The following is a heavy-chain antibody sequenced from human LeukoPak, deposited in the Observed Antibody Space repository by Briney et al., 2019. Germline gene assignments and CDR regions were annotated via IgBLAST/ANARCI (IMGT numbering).Heavy chain of an antibody. CDR3: ARAPGYSSGWYLVAAFDI. V-gene: IGHV4-59*01. CDR2: IDYRGST. D-gene: IGHD6-19*01. J-gene: IGHJ3*02. Sequence: SETLSLTCTVSGGSISSYYWSWIRQPPGKGLEWIAYIDYRGSTTYNPSLKSRVTISVDTSRNQFSLKLSSVTAADTAVYYCARAPGYSSGWYLVAAFDIWGQGTMVTVSS. CDR1: GGSISSYY.